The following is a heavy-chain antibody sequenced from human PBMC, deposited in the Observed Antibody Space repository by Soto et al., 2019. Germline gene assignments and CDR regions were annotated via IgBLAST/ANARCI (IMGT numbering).Heavy chain of an antibody. CDR3: ATAVTAGTYYNYGLDV. D-gene: IGHD2-21*02. Sequence: QVHLVQSGAEVKKPGSSVNISCKASGGTFGTYGLNWVRQFPGQGLEWMGGIIPASDTENYAQKFQGRVTLTAXXXTXXAHMPMDSLTSDDTAVYYCATAVTAGTYYNYGLDVWGQGTTVTVS. J-gene: IGHJ6*02. CDR2: IIPASDTE. V-gene: IGHV1-69*14. CDR1: GGTFGTYG.